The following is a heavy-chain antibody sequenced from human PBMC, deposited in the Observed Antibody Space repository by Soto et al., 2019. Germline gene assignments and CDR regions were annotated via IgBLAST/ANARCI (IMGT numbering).Heavy chain of an antibody. CDR1: GFTFSSYA. Sequence: GGSLRLSCAASGFTFSSYAMHWVRQAPGKGLEWVAVISYDGSNKYYADSVKGRFTISRDNSKNTLYLQMNSLRAEDTAVYYCARGAGPNRRVYSYGIYYYYGMDVWGQGTTVTVSS. CDR2: ISYDGSNK. CDR3: ARGAGPNRRVYSYGIYYYYGMDV. J-gene: IGHJ6*02. V-gene: IGHV3-30-3*01. D-gene: IGHD5-18*01.